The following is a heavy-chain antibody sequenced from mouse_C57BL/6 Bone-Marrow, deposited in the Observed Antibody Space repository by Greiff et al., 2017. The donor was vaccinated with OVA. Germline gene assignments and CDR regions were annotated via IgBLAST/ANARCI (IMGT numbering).Heavy chain of an antibody. Sequence: EVHLVESGEGLVKPGGSLKLSCAASGFTFSSYAMSWVRQTPEKRLEWVAYISSGGDYIYYADTVKGRFTISRDNARNTLYLQMSSLKSEDTAMYYCTRDREGYYQGAMDYWGQGTSVTVSS. CDR1: GFTFSSYA. J-gene: IGHJ4*01. CDR2: ISSGGDYI. CDR3: TRDREGYYQGAMDY. D-gene: IGHD1-1*01. V-gene: IGHV5-9-1*02.